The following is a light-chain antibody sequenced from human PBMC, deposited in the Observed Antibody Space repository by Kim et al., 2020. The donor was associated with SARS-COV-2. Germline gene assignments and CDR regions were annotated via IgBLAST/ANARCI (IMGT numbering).Light chain of an antibody. Sequence: QPVLTQSPSASASLGASVKLTCTLSSGHSSYAIAWHQQQPEKGPRYLMKLNSDGSHSKGDGIPDRFSGSSSRAERYLTISSLQSEDEADYYCQTWGTGIHVVFGGGTQLTVL. CDR1: SGHSSYA. J-gene: IGLJ2*01. CDR3: QTWGTGIHVV. V-gene: IGLV4-69*01. CDR2: LNSDGSH.